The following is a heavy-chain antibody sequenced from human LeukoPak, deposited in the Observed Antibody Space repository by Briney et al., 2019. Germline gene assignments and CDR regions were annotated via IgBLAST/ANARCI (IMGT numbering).Heavy chain of an antibody. V-gene: IGHV3-7*03. D-gene: IGHD3-16*01. CDR1: EFTFSSYW. CDR2: INHNGNVN. CDR3: ARGGGLDV. J-gene: IGHJ6*02. Sequence: GGSLRLSCAASEFTFSSYWMNWARQAPGKGLEWVASINHNGNVNYYVDSVKGRFTISRDNAKNSLYLQISNLRAEDTAVYFCARGGGLDVWGQGATVTVSS.